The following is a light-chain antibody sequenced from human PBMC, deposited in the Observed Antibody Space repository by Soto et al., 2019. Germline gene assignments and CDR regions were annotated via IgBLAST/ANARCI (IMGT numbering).Light chain of an antibody. CDR1: SSDVGAYNY. CDR2: DVS. Sequence: QSVLTQPPSASGSPGQSVTISCTGTSSDVGAYNYVSWYQQHPGKAPRLMIYDVSKRPPGVPDRFSGSKSGYTASLTVSGLQPEDEVDYYCTSFAGSNDLGVFGGGTQLTVL. CDR3: TSFAGSNDLGV. J-gene: IGLJ2*01. V-gene: IGLV2-8*01.